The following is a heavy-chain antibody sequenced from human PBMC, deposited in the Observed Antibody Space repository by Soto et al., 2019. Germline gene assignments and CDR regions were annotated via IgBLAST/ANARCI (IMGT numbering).Heavy chain of an antibody. CDR1: GGSISSGGYS. D-gene: IGHD3-10*01. Sequence: KPSETLSLTCAVSGGSISSGGYSWSWIRQPPGKGLEWIGYIYHSGSTYYNPSLKSRVTISVDRSKNQFSLKLSSVTAADTAVYYCARGPLRGVSTDWGQGTLVTVSS. V-gene: IGHV4-30-2*01. J-gene: IGHJ4*02. CDR2: IYHSGST. CDR3: ARGPLRGVSTD.